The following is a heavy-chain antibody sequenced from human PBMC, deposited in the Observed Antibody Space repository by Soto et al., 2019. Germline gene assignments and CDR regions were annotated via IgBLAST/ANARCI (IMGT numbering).Heavy chain of an antibody. Sequence: WGSLRLSCAASGFTFITYWMSWVRQAPGKGLEWVANIKEDGSEKYYVDSVKGRFTISRDNAKNPLYLQMNSLRAEDTAVYYCARTGFLDYWGQGTLVTVSS. J-gene: IGHJ4*02. CDR2: IKEDGSEK. CDR3: ARTGFLDY. CDR1: GFTFITYW. V-gene: IGHV3-7*03.